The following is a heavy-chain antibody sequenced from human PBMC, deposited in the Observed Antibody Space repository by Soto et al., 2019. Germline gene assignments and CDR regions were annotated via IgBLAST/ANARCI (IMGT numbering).Heavy chain of an antibody. CDR1: GYTFTAYH. D-gene: IGHD3-10*02. J-gene: IGHJ6*02. CDR2: INPKFGDT. Sequence: QVQLVQSGAEVKEPGDSVRVSCEASGYTFTAYHIHWVRQAPGQGLEWMGWINPKFGDTTYAQDFQGRVSMTRDMSISTVYMESSRLTSDDTAIYFCARNMDYYYGRGRGNGHGVWGQGTTVTVFS. CDR3: ARNMDYYYGRGRGNGHGV. V-gene: IGHV1-2*02.